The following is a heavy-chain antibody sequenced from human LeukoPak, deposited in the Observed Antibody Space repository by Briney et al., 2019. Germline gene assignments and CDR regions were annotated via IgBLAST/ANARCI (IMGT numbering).Heavy chain of an antibody. CDR3: ARGYYYDSSVAY. CDR1: GFTFSTFG. Sequence: GGSLRLSCAASGFTFSTFGFNWVRQAPGKGLEWVSSISHSSIYISYADSVKGRFTISRDNARNSVYLQMDSLRVEDTAVYCCARGYYYDSSVAYWGQGTLVTVSS. CDR2: ISHSSIYI. J-gene: IGHJ4*02. V-gene: IGHV3-21*01. D-gene: IGHD3-22*01.